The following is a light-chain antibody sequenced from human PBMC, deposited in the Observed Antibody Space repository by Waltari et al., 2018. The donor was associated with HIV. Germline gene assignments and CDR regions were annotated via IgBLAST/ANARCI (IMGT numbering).Light chain of an antibody. V-gene: IGLV2-14*03. CDR3: SSYVSTKNVL. CDR2: NVN. J-gene: IGLJ2*01. Sequence: QSALTQPASLSGSHGQSITISCAGSSSDIGGYNDASWYQQHPGKPPKLILYNVNHRPSGSSDRFSGSRSGNTASLTISGLQAEDEAIYYCSSYVSTKNVLFGGGTNVTVV. CDR1: SSDIGGYND.